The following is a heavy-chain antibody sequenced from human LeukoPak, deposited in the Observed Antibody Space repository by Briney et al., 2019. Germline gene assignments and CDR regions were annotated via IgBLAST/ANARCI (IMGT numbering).Heavy chain of an antibody. CDR2: LSGDGRPR. D-gene: IGHD6-13*01. CDR1: EFFFSSHW. J-gene: IGHJ4*02. CDR3: ARGIASSRSAAIDL. V-gene: IGHV3-74*01. Sequence: HPGRSMTLSCAAAEFFFSSHWMYWVRQAPGKVMVWVARLSGDGRPRRHTSSVEGPLTIYRHTAKSTLYLQIDSLRVEDTAIYYCARGIASSRSAAIDLWGRGALVVVSS.